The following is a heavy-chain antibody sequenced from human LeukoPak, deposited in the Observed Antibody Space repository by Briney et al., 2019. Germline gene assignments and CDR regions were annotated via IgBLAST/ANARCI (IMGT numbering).Heavy chain of an antibody. CDR3: AREESRLYYYYGMDV. CDR2: ISAYNGNT. D-gene: IGHD2-21*02. V-gene: IGHV1-18*01. CDR1: GYTFTSYG. J-gene: IGHJ6*02. Sequence: ASVKVSCKASGYTFTSYGISWVRQAPGQGLEWMGWISAYNGNTNYAQKLQGRVTMTTDTSTSTAYMELRSLRSDDTAVYYCAREESRLYYYYGMDVWGQGTTVTVSS.